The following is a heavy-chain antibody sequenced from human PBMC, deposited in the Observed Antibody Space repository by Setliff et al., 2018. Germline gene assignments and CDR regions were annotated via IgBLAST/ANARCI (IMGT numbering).Heavy chain of an antibody. CDR2: IFPTAGA. CDR1: GGSISNYY. J-gene: IGHJ4*02. V-gene: IGHV4-4*08. Sequence: SETLSLTCTVSGGSISNYYWSWVRQPPGNGLEWIAYIFPTAGAIYNPSLKSRVTVSMDTSKNQYSLNLRFVTAADTTVYYCARFGGSASVARFSPPIWGPGSLVTVSS. CDR3: ARFGGSASVARFSPPI. D-gene: IGHD3-10*01.